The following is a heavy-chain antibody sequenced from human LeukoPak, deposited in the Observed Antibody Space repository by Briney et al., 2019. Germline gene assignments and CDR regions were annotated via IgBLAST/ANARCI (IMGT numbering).Heavy chain of an antibody. CDR1: GGTFSSYA. CDR2: IIPIFGTA. D-gene: IGHD6-6*01. CDR3: AKPGSSRGIAGRRPTKYYFDY. V-gene: IGHV1-69*13. J-gene: IGHJ4*02. Sequence: SVKVSCKASGGTFSSYAISWVRQAPGQGLEWMGGIIPIFGTANYAQKFQGRVTITADEFTSTAYMELSSLRSEDTAVYYCAKPGSSRGIAGRRPTKYYFDYWGQGTLVTVSS.